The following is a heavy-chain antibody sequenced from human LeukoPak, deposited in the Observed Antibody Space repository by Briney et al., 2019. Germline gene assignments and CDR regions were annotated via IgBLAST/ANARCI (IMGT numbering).Heavy chain of an antibody. J-gene: IGHJ4*02. CDR3: AREITMVRGVIIGMIDY. D-gene: IGHD3-10*01. V-gene: IGHV1-69*04. Sequence: SVKVSCKASGGTFSSYAISWVRQAPGQGLERMGRIIPILGIANYAQKFQGRVTITSDKSTSTAYMELSSLRSEDTAVYYCAREITMVRGVIIGMIDYWGQGTLVTVSS. CDR2: IIPILGIA. CDR1: GGTFSSYA.